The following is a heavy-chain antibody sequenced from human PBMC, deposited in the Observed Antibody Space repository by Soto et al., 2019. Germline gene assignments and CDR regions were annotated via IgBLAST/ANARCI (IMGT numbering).Heavy chain of an antibody. D-gene: IGHD6-13*01. CDR2: ISGSGGST. CDR1: GFTFSSYA. Sequence: EVQLLESGGGLVQPGGSLRLSCAASGFTFSSYAMSWVRQAPGKGLEWVSAISGSGGSTYYADSVKGRFTISRDNSKNTLELQMNSLRAEDTAVYYCAKSQLVNSIHQIDYWGQGTLVTVSS. CDR3: AKSQLVNSIHQIDY. V-gene: IGHV3-23*01. J-gene: IGHJ4*02.